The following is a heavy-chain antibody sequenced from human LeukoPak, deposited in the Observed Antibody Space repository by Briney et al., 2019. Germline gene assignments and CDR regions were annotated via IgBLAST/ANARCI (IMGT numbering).Heavy chain of an antibody. CDR3: TTGLRGEFGY. Sequence: GGSLSLSCAASGFTFCNAWMTWVRQSAGKGLEWVGRIKSKTDGGTTDYAAPVKGRFTISREDSKNTLYLQMNSLKTEDTAVYYCTTGLRGEFGYWGQGTLVTASS. D-gene: IGHD3-10*01. J-gene: IGHJ4*02. CDR1: GFTFCNAW. CDR2: IKSKTDGGTT. V-gene: IGHV3-15*07.